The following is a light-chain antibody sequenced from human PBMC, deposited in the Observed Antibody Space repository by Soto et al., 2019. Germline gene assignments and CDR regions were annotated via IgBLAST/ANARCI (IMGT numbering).Light chain of an antibody. CDR2: WAS. Sequence: DIVMTQFPDSLTVPLGERATINCKSSQSVLYSSNNKSYLAWYQHKPGQPPKVLIYWASTRESGVPDRFSGSGSGTDFTRTISSLQADDVAVYYCQQYYTTPYTFGQGTKLEIK. CDR1: QSVLYSSNNKSY. CDR3: QQYYTTPYT. J-gene: IGKJ2*01. V-gene: IGKV4-1*01.